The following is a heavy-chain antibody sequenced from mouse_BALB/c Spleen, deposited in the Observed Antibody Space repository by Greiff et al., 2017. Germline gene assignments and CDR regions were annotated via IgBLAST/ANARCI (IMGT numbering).Heavy chain of an antibody. CDR3: ARSNGSYLDAMDY. CDR1: GYTFTSYW. Sequence: VQLQQPGAELVKPGASVKLSCKASGYTFTSYWMHWVKQRPGQGLEWIGEINPSNGRTNYNEKFKSKATLTVDKSSSTAYMQLSGLTSEDSAVYYCARSNGSYLDAMDYWGQGTSVTVST. D-gene: IGHD1-1*02. V-gene: IGHV1S81*02. CDR2: INPSNGRT. J-gene: IGHJ4*01.